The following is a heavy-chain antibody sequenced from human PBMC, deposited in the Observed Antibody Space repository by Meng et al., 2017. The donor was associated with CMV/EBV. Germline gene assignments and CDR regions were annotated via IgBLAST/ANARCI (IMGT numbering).Heavy chain of an antibody. D-gene: IGHD6-19*01. Sequence: GQLVQAWAEVKKAGASVKVSFKVSGYTLTELSMHWVRQAPGKGLEWMGGFDPEDGETIYAQKFQGRVTMTEDTSTDTAYMELSSLRSEDTAVYYCATEIFGGWYSFDYWGQGTLVTVSS. V-gene: IGHV1-24*01. CDR3: ATEIFGGWYSFDY. CDR2: FDPEDGET. CDR1: GYTLTELS. J-gene: IGHJ4*02.